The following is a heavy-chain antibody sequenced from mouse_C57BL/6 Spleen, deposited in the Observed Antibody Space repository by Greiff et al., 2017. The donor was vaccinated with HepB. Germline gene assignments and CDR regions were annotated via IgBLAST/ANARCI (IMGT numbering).Heavy chain of an antibody. V-gene: IGHV1-82*01. D-gene: IGHD3-3*01. J-gene: IGHJ4*01. Sequence: VQLQQSGPELVKPGASVKISCKASGYAFSSSWMNWVKQRPGKGLEWIGRIYPGDGDTNYNGKFKGKATLTADKSSSTAYMQLSSLTSEDSAVYFCASSSGEGGRDAMDYWGQGTSVTVSS. CDR3: ASSSGEGGRDAMDY. CDR2: IYPGDGDT. CDR1: GYAFSSSW.